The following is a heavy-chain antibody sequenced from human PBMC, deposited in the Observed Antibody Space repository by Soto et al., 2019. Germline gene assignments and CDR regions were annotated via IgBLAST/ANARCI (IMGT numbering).Heavy chain of an antibody. V-gene: IGHV1-18*01. J-gene: IGHJ5*02. CDR2: ISAYKGNT. D-gene: IGHD3-16*02. Sequence: QVQLVQSGAEVKKPGASVKVSCKASGYTFTSYGISWVRQAPGQGLEWMGWISAYKGNTNYGHKFQSRVTMTTDTSTSTAYMQLRSLRSDDTAVYYCARQGGGSYPNWFDPWGQGTLVTVCS. CDR3: ARQGGGSYPNWFDP. CDR1: GYTFTSYG.